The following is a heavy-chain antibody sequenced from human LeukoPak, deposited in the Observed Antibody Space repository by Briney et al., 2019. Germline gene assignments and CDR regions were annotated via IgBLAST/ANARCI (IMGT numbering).Heavy chain of an antibody. CDR1: GLTFSSDS. D-gene: IGHD3-3*01. Sequence: GGSLRLSCAASGLTFSSDSMNWVRQAPGKGLEWISYISGGSVTRYYADSVKGRFTISRDNAKNSLYLQMNSLRAEDTAVYYCARVNSESRFLDVWGPGTTVTVFS. V-gene: IGHV3-48*01. J-gene: IGHJ6*02. CDR2: ISGGSVTR. CDR3: ARVNSESRFLDV.